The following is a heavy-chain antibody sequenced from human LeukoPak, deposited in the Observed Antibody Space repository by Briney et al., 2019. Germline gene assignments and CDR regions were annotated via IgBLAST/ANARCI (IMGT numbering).Heavy chain of an antibody. CDR1: EFTFSSYT. CDR3: ARVLLRYSGDYFDY. CDR2: IGGDSGTI. J-gene: IGHJ4*02. Sequence: PGGSLRLSCAASEFTFSSYTMSWVRQAPGKGLEWVSYIGGDSGTIYYADSVKGRFTISRDNAKNSLYLQMNSLRDEDTAVYYCARVLLRYSGDYFDYWGQGTLVTVSS. V-gene: IGHV3-48*02. D-gene: IGHD3-9*01.